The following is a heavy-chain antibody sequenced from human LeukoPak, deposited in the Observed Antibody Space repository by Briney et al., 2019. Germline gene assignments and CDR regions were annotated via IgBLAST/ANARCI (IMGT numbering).Heavy chain of an antibody. J-gene: IGHJ4*02. CDR3: ARDPSSYGWSA. D-gene: IGHD5-18*01. Sequence: SETLSLTCTVSGGSISSSSYYWGWIRQPPGKGLEWIGSIYYSGSTYYNPSLKSRVTISVDTSKNQFSLKLSSVTAADTAVYYCARDPSSYGWSAWGQGTLVTVSS. V-gene: IGHV4-39*07. CDR2: IYYSGST. CDR1: GGSISSSSYY.